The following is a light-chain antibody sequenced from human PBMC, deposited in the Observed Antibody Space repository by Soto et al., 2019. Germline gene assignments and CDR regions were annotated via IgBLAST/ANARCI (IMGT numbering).Light chain of an antibody. CDR1: QDINSY. J-gene: IGKJ1*01. CDR3: QQSYSTPAWT. Sequence: DIQMTQSPSSLSASVGDRVTITCQATQDINSYLGWYQQKPGKAPKLLIFDASNLETGVPSRFSGSGSGTDFTFTISSLQPEDFATYYCQQSYSTPAWTFGQGTKVDIK. CDR2: DAS. V-gene: IGKV1-33*01.